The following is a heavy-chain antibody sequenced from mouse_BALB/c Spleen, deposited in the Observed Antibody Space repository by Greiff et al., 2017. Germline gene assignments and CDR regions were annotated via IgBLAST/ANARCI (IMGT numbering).Heavy chain of an antibody. CDR1: GFTFSSFG. CDR3: ARPVYYAMDY. CDR2: ISSGSSTI. Sequence: EVMLVESGGGLVQPGGSRKLSCAASGFTFSSFGMHWVRQAPEKGLEWVAYISSGSSTIYYADTVKGRFTISRDNPKNTLFLQMTSLRSEDTAMYYCARPVYYAMDYWGQGTSVTVSS. V-gene: IGHV5-17*02. J-gene: IGHJ4*01.